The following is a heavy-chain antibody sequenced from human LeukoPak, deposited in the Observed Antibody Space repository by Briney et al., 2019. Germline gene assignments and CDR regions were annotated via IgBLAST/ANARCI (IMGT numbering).Heavy chain of an antibody. Sequence: WASVKVSCKASGGTFSSYAISWVRQAPGQGLEWMGRIIPIFGTANYAQKFQGRVTITTDESTSTAYMELSSLRSEDTAVYYCARDTYDSSGYWRSYFDYWGQGTLVTVSS. CDR2: IIPIFGTA. CDR3: ARDTYDSSGYWRSYFDY. D-gene: IGHD3-22*01. J-gene: IGHJ4*02. V-gene: IGHV1-69*05. CDR1: GGTFSSYA.